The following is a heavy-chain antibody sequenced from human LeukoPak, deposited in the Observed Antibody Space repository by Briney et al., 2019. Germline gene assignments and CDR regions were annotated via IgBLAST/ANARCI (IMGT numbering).Heavy chain of an antibody. V-gene: IGHV3-23*01. CDR1: GFTFNSYA. D-gene: IGHD6-19*01. CDR2: ISGIAGST. CDR3: AKDGTTTGWYHFDY. J-gene: IGHJ4*02. Sequence: GGSLRLSCAACGFTFNSYAMSWVRQAPGKGLEWGSSISGIAGSTYYADSVKGRFTISRDNFKNTLYLQMNSLRAEDTAVYYCAKDGTTTGWYHFDYWGQGTLVTVSS.